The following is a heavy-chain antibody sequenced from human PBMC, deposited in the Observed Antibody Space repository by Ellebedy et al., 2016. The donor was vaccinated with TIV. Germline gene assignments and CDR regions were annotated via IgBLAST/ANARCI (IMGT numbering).Heavy chain of an antibody. J-gene: IGHJ4*02. CDR1: GFAFSSRW. CDR2: INTDGSST. D-gene: IGHD6-13*01. CDR3: AREVWYPAS. Sequence: GESLKISCVASGFAFSSRWIHWVRQAPGKGLVWVSHINTDGSSTGYADSVKGRFTISRDNAKNTLYLQMNGLRAEDTAVYYCAREVWYPASWGQGTLVTVSS. V-gene: IGHV3-74*01.